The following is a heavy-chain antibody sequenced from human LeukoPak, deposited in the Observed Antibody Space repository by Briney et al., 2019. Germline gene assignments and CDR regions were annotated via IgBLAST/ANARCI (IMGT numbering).Heavy chain of an antibody. D-gene: IGHD3-9*01. V-gene: IGHV4-34*01. CDR1: GGSITGYY. J-gene: IGHJ4*02. Sequence: SETLSLTCAVYGGSITGYYWSWIRQPPGKGLEWVGEIHYTGATSYNPSLKSRATISIDTSKNQVSLKLSSVTAADTAVYYCARGNILSGYCFDYWGPGAPVSVST. CDR3: ARGNILSGYCFDY. CDR2: IHYTGAT.